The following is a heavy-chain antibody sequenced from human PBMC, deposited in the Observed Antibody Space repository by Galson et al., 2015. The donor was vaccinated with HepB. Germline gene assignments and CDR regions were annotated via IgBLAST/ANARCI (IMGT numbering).Heavy chain of an antibody. CDR3: ARGTGDCGGDCHNYWYFDL. Sequence: SVKVSCKASGGTFSSYAISWVRQAPGQGLEWMGGIIPIFGTANYAQKFQGRVTITADKSTSTAYMELSSLRSEDTAVYYCARGTGDCGGDCHNYWYFDLWGRGTLVTVSS. CDR1: GGTFSSYA. V-gene: IGHV1-69*06. D-gene: IGHD2-21*01. J-gene: IGHJ2*01. CDR2: IIPIFGTA.